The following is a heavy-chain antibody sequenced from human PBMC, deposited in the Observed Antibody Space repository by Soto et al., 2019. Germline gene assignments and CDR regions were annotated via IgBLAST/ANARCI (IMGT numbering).Heavy chain of an antibody. Sequence: SVKVSCKASGGTFSSYTISWVRQAPGQGLEWMGRIIPILGIANYAQKFQGRVTITADKSTSTAYMELSSLRSEDTAVYYCARERGVVVPTAIMDGSFDIWGQGTMVTVSS. CDR3: ARERGVVVPTAIMDGSFDI. CDR1: GGTFSSYT. V-gene: IGHV1-69*04. J-gene: IGHJ3*02. CDR2: IIPILGIA. D-gene: IGHD2-2*02.